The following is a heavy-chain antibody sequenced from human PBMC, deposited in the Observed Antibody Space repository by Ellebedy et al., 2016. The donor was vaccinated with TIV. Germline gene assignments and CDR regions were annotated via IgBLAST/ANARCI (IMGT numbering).Heavy chain of an antibody. CDR1: GYTFTRYY. V-gene: IGHV1-2*02. J-gene: IGHJ6*02. D-gene: IGHD3-10*01. CDR3: VREEGGSGSYYNDYGMDV. CDR2: VNPNSGGT. Sequence: ASVKVSCKASGYTFTRYYMHWVRQAPGQGLEWMGWVNPNSGGTKYAQKFQGRVTMTRDTSITTAYMELSRLRSDDTAVYYCVREEGGSGSYYNDYGMDVWGQGTTVTVSS.